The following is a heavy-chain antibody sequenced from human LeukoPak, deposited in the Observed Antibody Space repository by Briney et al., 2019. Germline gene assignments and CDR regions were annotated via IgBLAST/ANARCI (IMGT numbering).Heavy chain of an antibody. D-gene: IGHD1-14*01. Sequence: GGSLRLSCAASGFIFGYSGINWVRQAPGRGLEWVASIGSTGSDRYYAASVKRRFTISRDNAKNSLYLQINSLRVEDTAVYYCATETIGRHYDYWGQGTLLTVSS. CDR2: IGSTGSDR. J-gene: IGHJ4*02. V-gene: IGHV3-21*01. CDR3: ATETIGRHYDY. CDR1: GFIFGYSG.